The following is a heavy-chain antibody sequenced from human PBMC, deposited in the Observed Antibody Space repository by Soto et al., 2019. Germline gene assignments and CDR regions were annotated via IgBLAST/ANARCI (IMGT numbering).Heavy chain of an antibody. D-gene: IGHD6-13*01. V-gene: IGHV1-2*02. CDR2: INPNSGGT. CDR3: ARGAAAGSNWFDP. Sequence: QVQLVQSGAEVKKPGASVKVSCKASGYTFTGYNMHWVRQAPGQGLEWMGWINPNSGGTNYGQKFQGRVTMTRDTSISTAYMELSRLRSDDTAVYYCARGAAAGSNWFDPWGQGTLVTVSS. J-gene: IGHJ5*02. CDR1: GYTFTGYN.